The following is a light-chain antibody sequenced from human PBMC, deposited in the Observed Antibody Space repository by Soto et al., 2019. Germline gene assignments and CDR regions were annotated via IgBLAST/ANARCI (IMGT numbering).Light chain of an antibody. CDR1: SSDVGGYNY. CDR2: DVS. J-gene: IGLJ1*01. CDR3: SSYTSSSPYV. V-gene: IGLV2-14*01. Sequence: SDRTKLASVSGSPVGSISITCNETSSDVGGYNYVSWYQQHPGKAPKLMIYDVSNRPSGVSNRFSGSKSGNTASLTISGLQAEDEADYYCSSYTSSSPYVFGTVTKVTVL.